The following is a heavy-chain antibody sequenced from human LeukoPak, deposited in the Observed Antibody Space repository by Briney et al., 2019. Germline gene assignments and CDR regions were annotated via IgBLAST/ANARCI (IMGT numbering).Heavy chain of an antibody. CDR2: ISGSGGST. CDR1: GFTFSSYA. D-gene: IGHD2-2*01. V-gene: IGHV3-23*01. Sequence: QAGGSLRLSCAASGFTFSSYAMSWVRQAPGKGLEWVSAISGSGGSTYYADSVKGRFTISRDNSKNTLYLQMNSLRAEDTAVYYCAKDIGYCSSTSCYGGDFDYWGQGTLVTVSS. CDR3: AKDIGYCSSTSCYGGDFDY. J-gene: IGHJ4*02.